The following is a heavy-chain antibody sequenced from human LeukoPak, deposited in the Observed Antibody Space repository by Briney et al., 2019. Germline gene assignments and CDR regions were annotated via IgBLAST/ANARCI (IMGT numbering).Heavy chain of an antibody. V-gene: IGHV4-39*01. CDR1: GGSISSNSHF. D-gene: IGHD6-19*01. Sequence: PSETLSLTCTVSGGSISSNSHFWDWIRQSPGKGLEWIGTIYYSGSTYYSPSLKSRVTISVDTSKNQFSLKVTSVSAADTAVYYCARSLKISSGWFHNFDYWGQGTLVTVSS. J-gene: IGHJ4*02. CDR3: ARSLKISSGWFHNFDY. CDR2: IYYSGST.